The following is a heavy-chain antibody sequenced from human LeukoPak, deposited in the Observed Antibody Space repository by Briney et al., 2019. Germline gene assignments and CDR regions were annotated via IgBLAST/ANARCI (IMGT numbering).Heavy chain of an antibody. J-gene: IGHJ4*02. CDR2: MYSSGTI. CDR3: ARHPFSSSSIDY. V-gene: IGHV4-4*07. CDR1: GDSISSSY. D-gene: IGHD6-6*01. Sequence: NPSETLSLTCTVSGDSISSSYWSWIPQPAGKGLEWIGRMYSSGTIKYNPSLKSRVTMSVDTSKNQFSLKLNSVTATDTAVYYCARHPFSSSSIDYWGQGTLVTVSS.